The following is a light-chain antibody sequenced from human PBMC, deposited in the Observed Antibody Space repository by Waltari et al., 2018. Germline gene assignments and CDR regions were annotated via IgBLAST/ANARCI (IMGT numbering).Light chain of an antibody. CDR2: DAP. Sequence: EIVLTQSPATLSLSPGERATLSCRASQSLSNYLAWYQQKPGQAPRLPTYDAPSRATGVPARFSGSGSGTDFTLTISSLEPEDSAVYYCQQRSVRRAFGGGTKVEIK. V-gene: IGKV3-11*01. CDR1: QSLSNY. J-gene: IGKJ4*01. CDR3: QQRSVRRA.